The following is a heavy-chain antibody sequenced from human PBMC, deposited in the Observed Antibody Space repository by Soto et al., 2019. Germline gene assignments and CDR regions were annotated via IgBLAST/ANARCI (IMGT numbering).Heavy chain of an antibody. D-gene: IGHD3-3*02. CDR1: GGSFSGYY. J-gene: IGHJ3*02. CDR2: INHSGST. V-gene: IGHV4-34*01. CDR3: AMAAFLEWSPAFDT. Sequence: SLTCAVYGGSFSGYYWSWIRQPPGKGLEWIGEINHSGSTNYNPSLKSRVTISVDTSKNQFSLKLSSVTAADTAVYYCAMAAFLEWSPAFDTWGQGTMVTVSS.